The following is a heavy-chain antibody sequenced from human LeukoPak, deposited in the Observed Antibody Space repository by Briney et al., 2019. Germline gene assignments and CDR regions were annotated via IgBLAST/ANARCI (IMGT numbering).Heavy chain of an antibody. CDR2: IYHTGGT. Sequence: SETLSLTCTASGGSINGYYWSWIRQPPGKGLEWIGYIYHTGGTNYNPSLKSRVTISVDTSKNRFSLKLNSVTAADTAVYYCARDSRGIAAAGGWGQGTLVTVPS. J-gene: IGHJ4*02. CDR1: GGSINGYY. V-gene: IGHV4-59*12. D-gene: IGHD6-13*01. CDR3: ARDSRGIAAAGG.